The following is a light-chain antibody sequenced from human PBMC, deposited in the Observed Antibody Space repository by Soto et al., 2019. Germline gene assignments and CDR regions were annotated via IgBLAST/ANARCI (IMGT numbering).Light chain of an antibody. CDR2: WAS. CDR3: KKFYSIPNS. J-gene: IGKJ2*01. V-gene: IGKV4-1*01. CDR1: QSILSSSNNKNC. Sequence: DIVMTQSPDSLAVSLGERATINCKSSQSILSSSNNKNCLGWFQHKPGQPPKLLIYWASTRESGVPDRFSGSGLGPDFTHPITARKAEDLRGNVVKKFYSIPNSFARGTKRE.